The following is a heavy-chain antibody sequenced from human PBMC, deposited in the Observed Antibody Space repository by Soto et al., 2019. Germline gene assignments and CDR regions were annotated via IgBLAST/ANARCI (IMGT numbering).Heavy chain of an antibody. CDR2: IYWDDAK. D-gene: IGHD3-16*01. Sequence: SGPTLVNPTQTLTLTCTFSGFSLSSSGVGVGWIRQPPGKALEWLALIYWDDAKEYSASLKSRLTITKDTSKNQVVLIMTNMEPVDTATYYWAHKGGGDRILDYWGQGTLVTVSS. CDR1: GFSLSSSGVG. V-gene: IGHV2-5*02. J-gene: IGHJ4*02. CDR3: AHKGGGDRILDY.